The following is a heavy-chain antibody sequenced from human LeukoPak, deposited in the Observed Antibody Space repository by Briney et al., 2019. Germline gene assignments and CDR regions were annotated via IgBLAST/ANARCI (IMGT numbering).Heavy chain of an antibody. V-gene: IGHV4-39*07. CDR2: IYYSGST. Sequence: SETLSLTCTVSGGSISSSSYYWGWLRQPPGKGLEWIGSIYYSGSTYYNPSLKSRVTISVDTSKNQFSLKLSSVTAADTAVYYCARDIPTVVPAAMYYYYYYMDVWGKGTTVTVSS. CDR3: ARDIPTVVPAAMYYYYYYMDV. CDR1: GGSISSSSYY. J-gene: IGHJ6*03. D-gene: IGHD2-2*01.